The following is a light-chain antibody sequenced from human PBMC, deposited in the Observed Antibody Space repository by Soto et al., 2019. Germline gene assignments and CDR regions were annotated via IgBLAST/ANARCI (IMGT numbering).Light chain of an antibody. V-gene: IGKV3-20*01. CDR3: QQYSSFPRT. Sequence: EIVLTQSPGTLSLSPGERATLSCRASQSVSSSHLAWYQQKPGLAPRLLIYGASSRATGIPDRFGGSGSGTDFTLTISRLEPDDFAVYYCQQYSSFPRTFGQGTKVDIK. CDR2: GAS. CDR1: QSVSSSH. J-gene: IGKJ1*01.